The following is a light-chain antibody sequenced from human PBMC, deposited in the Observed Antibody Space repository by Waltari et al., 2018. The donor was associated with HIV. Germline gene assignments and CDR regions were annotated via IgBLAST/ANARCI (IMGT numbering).Light chain of an antibody. CDR3: AAWDDSLSGGV. CDR1: SSNLGSNY. V-gene: IGLV1-47*01. CDR2: RNN. J-gene: IGLJ3*02. Sequence: QSVLTQPPSASGTPGQRVTISCSGSSSNLGSNYVYWYQQRPGTAPKLLIYRNNQRPSGVPDRFSGSKSGTSASLAISGLRSEDEADYYCAAWDDSLSGGVFGGGTKLTVL.